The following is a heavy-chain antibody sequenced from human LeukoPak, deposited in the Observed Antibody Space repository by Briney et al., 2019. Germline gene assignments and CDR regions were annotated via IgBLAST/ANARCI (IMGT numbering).Heavy chain of an antibody. Sequence: PSETLSLTCTVSGGSISSSSYYWGWIRQPPGKGLEWIGSIYYSGSTYYNPSLKSRVTISADTSKNRFSLKLSSVTAADTAVYYCARGGVGAIDYWGQGTLVTVSS. J-gene: IGHJ4*02. CDR3: ARGGVGAIDY. V-gene: IGHV4-39*07. CDR1: GGSISSSSYY. CDR2: IYYSGST. D-gene: IGHD1-26*01.